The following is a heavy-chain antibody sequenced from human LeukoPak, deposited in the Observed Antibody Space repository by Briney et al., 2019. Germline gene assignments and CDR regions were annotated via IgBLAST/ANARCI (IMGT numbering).Heavy chain of an antibody. CDR1: GGSISSYY. V-gene: IGHV4-59*01. Sequence: PSEPLSLTCTVSGGSISSYYWSWIRQPPGKGLEWIGYIYYSGSTNYNPSLKSRVTISVDTSKNQFSLKLRSVTAADTAVYYCARDGCSSTSCYSDYGGQGTLVTVSS. CDR3: ARDGCSSTSCYSDY. CDR2: IYYSGST. D-gene: IGHD2-2*01. J-gene: IGHJ4*02.